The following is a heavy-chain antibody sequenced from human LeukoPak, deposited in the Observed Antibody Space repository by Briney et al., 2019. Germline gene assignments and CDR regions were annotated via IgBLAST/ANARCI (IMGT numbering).Heavy chain of an antibody. J-gene: IGHJ4*02. D-gene: IGHD6-19*01. CDR1: GFTFSSYG. V-gene: IGHV3-30*02. Sequence: GGSLRLSCAASGFTFSSYGMHWVRQAPGKGLEWVAFIRYDGSNKYYADSVKGRFTISRDNSKNTLYLQMNSLRAEDTAVYYCAREGLAVAGTPDYWGQGTLVTVSS. CDR3: AREGLAVAGTPDY. CDR2: IRYDGSNK.